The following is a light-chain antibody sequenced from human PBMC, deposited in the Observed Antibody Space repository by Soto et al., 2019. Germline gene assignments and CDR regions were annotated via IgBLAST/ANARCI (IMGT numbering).Light chain of an antibody. CDR1: ESVSSN. V-gene: IGKV3D-15*01. CDR3: QQYDQWWT. Sequence: EVMMTQSPSTLSVSPGERATLSCRASESVSSNLAWYQQRPGQPPRLLIYNASNRTTGIPARFSGSGSGTEYSLTISSLQSEDFGVYFCQQYDQWWTFGQGTMVDIK. J-gene: IGKJ1*01. CDR2: NAS.